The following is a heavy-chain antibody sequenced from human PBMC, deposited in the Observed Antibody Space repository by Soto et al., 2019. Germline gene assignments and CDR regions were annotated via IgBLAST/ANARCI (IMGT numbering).Heavy chain of an antibody. V-gene: IGHV1-8*02. J-gene: IGHJ4*02. D-gene: IGHD1-1*01. CDR3: EVTTGY. CDR1: GYTFTDYD. CDR2: MSPDSGNT. Sequence: QVQVVQSRAEVKKPGASVRVSCKNSGYTFTDYDINWVRQAAGQGLEYMGWMSPDSGNTGYSQQFQGRVTMTSNTSTSTAYMELSSLTSEDTAVYYCEVTTGYWGQGTMVTVSS.